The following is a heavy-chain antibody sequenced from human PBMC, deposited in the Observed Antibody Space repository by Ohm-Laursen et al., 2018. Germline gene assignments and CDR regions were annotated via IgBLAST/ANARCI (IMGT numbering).Heavy chain of an antibody. CDR2: IYYNGNP. Sequence: GTLSLTCSVSGGSLRNYYWSWIRQPPGKGLEWIGYIYYNGNPRSNPSLESRLTISVDPSKNQFSLKLNLVTAADTALYYCVLYSSFSVSWGQGTLVTVSS. V-gene: IGHV4-59*08. D-gene: IGHD6-6*01. J-gene: IGHJ5*02. CDR3: VLYSSFSVS. CDR1: GGSLRNYY.